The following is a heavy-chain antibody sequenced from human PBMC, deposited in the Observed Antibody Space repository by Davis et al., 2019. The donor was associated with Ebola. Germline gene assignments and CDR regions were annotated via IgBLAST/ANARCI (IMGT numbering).Heavy chain of an antibody. D-gene: IGHD4-23*01. CDR2: IYYSGST. Sequence: MPSETLSLTCAVYGGSFSGYYWGWIRQPPGKGLEWIGSIYYSGSTYYNPSLKSRVTISVDTSKNQFSLKLNSLTAADTGVYYCARGSDGGNSADSWGQGTLVTVSS. CDR1: GGSFSGYY. V-gene: IGHV4-34*01. CDR3: ARGSDGGNSADS. J-gene: IGHJ5*01.